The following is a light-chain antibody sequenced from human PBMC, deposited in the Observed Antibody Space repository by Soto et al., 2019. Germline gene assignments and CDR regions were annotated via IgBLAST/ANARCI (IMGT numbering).Light chain of an antibody. CDR1: SGDVGTYDL. Sequence: QSALTQPASVSGSPGQSITIYCTGTSGDVGTYDLVSWYQQFPGRAPKLIISEVNKRPSGTSNRFSGSKSGNTASLTISGLQDDDEADYYCCSYAGPYVIFGGGTKLTVL. CDR3: CSYAGPYVI. J-gene: IGLJ2*01. CDR2: EVN. V-gene: IGLV2-23*02.